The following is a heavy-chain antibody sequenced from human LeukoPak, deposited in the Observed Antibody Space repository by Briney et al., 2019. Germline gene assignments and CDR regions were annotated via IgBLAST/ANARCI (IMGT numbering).Heavy chain of an antibody. D-gene: IGHD4-17*01. CDR1: GLSGSDLA. J-gene: IGHJ5*02. CDR2: MTGNGGTV. V-gene: IGHV3-23*01. Sequence: YMLLSCSGCGLSGSDLAMTWLRQAQGKGLEWVSSMTGNGGTVVYTDSVKGRFTMARDNSKNTVYLQMNSLRAEDTALYYCTKDPNGNYIGAFDPWGLGTLVTVSS. CDR3: TKDPNGNYIGAFDP.